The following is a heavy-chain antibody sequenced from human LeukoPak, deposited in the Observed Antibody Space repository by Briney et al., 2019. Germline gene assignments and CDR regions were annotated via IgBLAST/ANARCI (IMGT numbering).Heavy chain of an antibody. CDR2: IKLDGSEK. CDR1: GFTFGKYW. J-gene: IGHJ4*02. D-gene: IGHD3-3*01. V-gene: IGHV3-7*03. Sequence: GGSLRLSCVASGFTFGKYWMSWVRQAPGKGLEWVANIKLDGSEKNYVDSVKGRFTISRDNTKNSLYLQMNSLRAEDTAVFYCARDQYDTWSRKGNFDSWGQGTLVIVSS. CDR3: ARDQYDTWSRKGNFDS.